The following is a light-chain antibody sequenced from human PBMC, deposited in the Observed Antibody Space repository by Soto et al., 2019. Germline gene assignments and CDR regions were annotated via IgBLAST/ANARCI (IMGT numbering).Light chain of an antibody. Sequence: DIQLTQSPSFLSASVGDRVTITCRASPGISSYLAWYQQKPGKVPKLLIFSASTLVSGVPSRFSGSGSETEFTLTISSLQPEDSATYYCQQLNSYPFTFGPGTKVTLK. V-gene: IGKV1-9*01. CDR1: PGISSY. CDR3: QQLNSYPFT. CDR2: SAS. J-gene: IGKJ3*01.